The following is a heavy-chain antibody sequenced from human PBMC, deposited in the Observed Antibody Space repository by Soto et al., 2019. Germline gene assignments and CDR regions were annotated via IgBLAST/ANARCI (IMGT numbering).Heavy chain of an antibody. J-gene: IGHJ4*02. CDR1: VGSISSSRYY. CDR3: ARLSDDFWSGYYLDY. Sequence: PXAAVSITCTGSVGSISSSRYYWGCLRQPPGKGLEWIGSIYYSGSTYYNPSLKSRVTISVDTSKNQFSLKLSSVTAEDTAVYYCARLSDDFWSGYYLDYWGQGTLVTVSS. D-gene: IGHD3-3*01. V-gene: IGHV4-39*01. CDR2: IYYSGST.